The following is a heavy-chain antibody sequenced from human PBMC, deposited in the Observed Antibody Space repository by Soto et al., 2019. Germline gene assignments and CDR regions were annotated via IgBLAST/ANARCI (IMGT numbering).Heavy chain of an antibody. V-gene: IGHV4-59*01. CDR2: IYYSGST. CDR1: GGSISSYY. CDR3: AREGRYYDILTGHESYFDY. J-gene: IGHJ4*02. D-gene: IGHD3-9*01. Sequence: PWETLSLTCTVSGGSISSYYWSWIRQPPGKGLEWIGYIYYSGSTNYNPSLKSRVTISVDTSKNQFSLKLSSVTAADTAVYYCAREGRYYDILTGHESYFDYWGQGTLVTVSS.